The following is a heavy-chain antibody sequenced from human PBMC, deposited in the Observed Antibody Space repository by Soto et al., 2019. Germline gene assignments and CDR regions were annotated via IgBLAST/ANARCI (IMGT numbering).Heavy chain of an antibody. CDR3: ARDVNLGFLGLYSYVLDV. J-gene: IGHJ6*02. CDR2: INHSGST. V-gene: IGHV4-34*01. CDR1: GGSFSGYY. D-gene: IGHD3-3*01. Sequence: SETLSLTFAVYGGSFSGYYWSWIRQPPGKGLEWIGEINHSGSTNYNPSLKSRVTISVDTSKNQFSLRLSSVTAADTAVYFCARDVNLGFLGLYSYVLDVWGQGTTVTVSS.